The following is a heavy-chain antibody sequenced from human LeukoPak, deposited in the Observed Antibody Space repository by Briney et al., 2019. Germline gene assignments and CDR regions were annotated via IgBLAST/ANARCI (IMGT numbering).Heavy chain of an antibody. J-gene: IGHJ4*02. CDR2: IYSDGGT. V-gene: IGHV3-53*01. D-gene: IGHD6-19*01. CDR3: ARDSSGPAF. CDR1: GFTVNNNY. Sequence: GSLRLSCAASGFTVNNNYMSWVRQAPGKGLEWVSVIYSDGGTFYSDSMKGRFTISRDYSKNTLYLQMNSLRADDTAVYYCARDSSGPAFWGQGTLVTVSS.